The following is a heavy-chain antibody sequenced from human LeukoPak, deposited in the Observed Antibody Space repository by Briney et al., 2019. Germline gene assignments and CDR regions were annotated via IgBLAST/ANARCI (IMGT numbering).Heavy chain of an antibody. D-gene: IGHD5-18*01. CDR2: IYSSGST. J-gene: IGHJ4*02. V-gene: IGHV4-39*01. Sequence: SETLSLTCTVSGGAISSSSYYWGWIRQPPGKGLEWIGSIYSSGSTYYNPSLKSRVTISVDTSRNQFSLKLSSVTAADTAVFYCARRGFTYGYFDYWGQGTLVAVSS. CDR1: GGAISSSSYY. CDR3: ARRGFTYGYFDY.